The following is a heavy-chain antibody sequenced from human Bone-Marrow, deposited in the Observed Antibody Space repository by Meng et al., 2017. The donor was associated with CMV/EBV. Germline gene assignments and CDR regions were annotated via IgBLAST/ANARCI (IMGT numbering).Heavy chain of an antibody. J-gene: IGHJ3*02. V-gene: IGHV1-69*05. Sequence: SVKVSCKASGGTFSSYAISWVRQAPGQGLEWMGGIIPIFGTANYAQKFQGRVKITTDESTSPAYMELSSLRFEDTAVYCCAKSQARTPNSRDAFDIWGQGTMVTVSS. D-gene: IGHD1-14*01. CDR2: IIPIFGTA. CDR3: AKSQARTPNSRDAFDI. CDR1: GGTFSSYA.